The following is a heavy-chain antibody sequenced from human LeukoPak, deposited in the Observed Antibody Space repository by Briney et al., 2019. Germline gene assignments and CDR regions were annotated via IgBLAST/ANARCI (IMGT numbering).Heavy chain of an antibody. CDR1: GGSISSSSYY. CDR3: ARAGSRSTGTTFPVRTFDY. V-gene: IGHV4-39*07. CDR2: IYYSGST. J-gene: IGHJ4*02. D-gene: IGHD1-7*01. Sequence: PSETLSLTCTVSGGSISSSSYYWGWIRQPPGKGLEWIGSIYYSGSTYYNPSLKSRVTISVDTSKNQFSLKLSSVTAADTAVYYCARAGSRSTGTTFPVRTFDYWGQGTLVTVSS.